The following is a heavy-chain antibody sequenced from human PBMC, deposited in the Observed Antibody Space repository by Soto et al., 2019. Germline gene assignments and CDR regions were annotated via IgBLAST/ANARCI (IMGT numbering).Heavy chain of an antibody. CDR1: GFTVSSNY. CDR3: ARGGNEHIAY. D-gene: IGHD1-1*01. CDR2: IYSGGGT. V-gene: IGHV3-66*01. Sequence: EVQLVESGGGLVQPGGSLGLSCAASGFTVSSNYMTWVRQAPGKGLEWVSVIYSGGGTSYADSVKGRFTISRDTAKNTVYHQMNSLRADDTAVYYCARGGNEHIAYWGQGPLVTVSS. J-gene: IGHJ4*02.